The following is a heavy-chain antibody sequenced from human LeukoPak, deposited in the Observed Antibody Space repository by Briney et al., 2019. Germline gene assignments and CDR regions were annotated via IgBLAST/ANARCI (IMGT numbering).Heavy chain of an antibody. CDR1: GFTVSSNY. J-gene: IGHJ4*02. Sequence: GGSLRLSCAASGFTVSSNYMSWVRQAPGKGLEWVSVIYSGGSTYYADSVKGRFTISRDNSKNTLYLQMNSLRAEDTAVYYCVGGSSSWGVTVDYWGQGTLVTVSS. CDR2: IYSGGST. V-gene: IGHV3-66*01. CDR3: VGGSSSWGVTVDY. D-gene: IGHD6-13*01.